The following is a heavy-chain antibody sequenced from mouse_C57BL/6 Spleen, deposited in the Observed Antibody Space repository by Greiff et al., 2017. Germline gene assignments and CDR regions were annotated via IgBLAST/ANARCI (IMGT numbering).Heavy chain of an antibody. Sequence: EVQLQESGGGLVQPGGSMKLSCAASGFTFSDAWMDWVRQSPEKGLEWVAEIRNKANNHATYYAESVKGRFTVPRDDSKSSVYLPMHSLRAEDPGIYYFTIYSNSWYFDVWGTGTTVTGSS. V-gene: IGHV6-6*01. CDR2: IRNKANNHAT. J-gene: IGHJ1*03. CDR1: GFTFSDAW. D-gene: IGHD2-5*01. CDR3: TIYSNSWYFDV.